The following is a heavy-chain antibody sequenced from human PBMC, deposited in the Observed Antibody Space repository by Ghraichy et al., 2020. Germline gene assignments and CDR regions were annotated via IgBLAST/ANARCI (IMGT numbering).Heavy chain of an antibody. V-gene: IGHV3-21*01. D-gene: IGHD2-2*01. Sequence: GGSLRLSCAASGFTFSSYSMNWVRQAPGKGLEWVSSISSSSSYIYYADSVKGRFTISRDNAKNSLYLQMNSLRAEDTAVYYCARDLGTIVVVPAANYYYYGMDVWGQGTTVTVSS. CDR2: ISSSSSYI. CDR3: ARDLGTIVVVPAANYYYYGMDV. CDR1: GFTFSSYS. J-gene: IGHJ6*02.